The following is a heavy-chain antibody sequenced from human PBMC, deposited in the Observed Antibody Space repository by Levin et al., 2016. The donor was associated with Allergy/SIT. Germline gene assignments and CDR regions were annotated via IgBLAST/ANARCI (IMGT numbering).Heavy chain of an antibody. J-gene: IGHJ3*02. D-gene: IGHD2-15*01. CDR3: ARRGDGGRAFDI. V-gene: IGHV3-53*01. Sequence: SVKGRFTISRDNSKNTLYLQMNSLRAEDTARYYCARRGDGGRAFDIWGQGTMVTVS.